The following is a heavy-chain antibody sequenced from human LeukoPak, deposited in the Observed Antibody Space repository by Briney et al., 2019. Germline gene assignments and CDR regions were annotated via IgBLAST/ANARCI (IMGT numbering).Heavy chain of an antibody. Sequence: GGSLRLSCAASGLTFSTDWMTWVRQAPGKGLEWVANIKQDGSEKNYVDSVKGRFTISRDNAKNSLYLQMNSLRVEDTAVYYCAGGIAMVRGGDVWGKGTTVTVSS. V-gene: IGHV3-7*01. CDR2: IKQDGSEK. D-gene: IGHD3-10*01. CDR1: GLTFSTDW. CDR3: AGGIAMVRGGDV. J-gene: IGHJ6*04.